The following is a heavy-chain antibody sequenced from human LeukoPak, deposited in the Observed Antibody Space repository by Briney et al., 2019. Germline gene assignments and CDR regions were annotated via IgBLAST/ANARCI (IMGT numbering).Heavy chain of an antibody. CDR1: GGSINSYY. Sequence: SETLSLTCTVSGGSINSYYWSWIRQPAGKGLEWIGRIYTSGSTNYNPSLKSRVTMSVDTSKNQFSLKLSSVTAADTAVYYCARGPFTMLRGADNWFDPWGQGTLVTVSS. CDR2: IYTSGST. CDR3: ARGPFTMLRGADNWFDP. J-gene: IGHJ5*02. D-gene: IGHD3-10*01. V-gene: IGHV4-4*07.